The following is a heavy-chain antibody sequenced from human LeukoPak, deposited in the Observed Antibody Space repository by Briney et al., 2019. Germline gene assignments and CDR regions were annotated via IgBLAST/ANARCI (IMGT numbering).Heavy chain of an antibody. CDR1: GFTFSSYS. CDR3: AKSPSMVRGVWNFDY. V-gene: IGHV3-21*01. J-gene: IGHJ4*02. D-gene: IGHD3-10*01. CDR2: ISSSSSYI. Sequence: PGGSLRLSCAASGFTFSSYSMNWVRQAPGKGLEWVSSISSSSSYIYYADSVKGRFTISRDNAKNSLYLQMNSLRAEDTAVYYCAKSPSMVRGVWNFDYWGQGTLVTVSS.